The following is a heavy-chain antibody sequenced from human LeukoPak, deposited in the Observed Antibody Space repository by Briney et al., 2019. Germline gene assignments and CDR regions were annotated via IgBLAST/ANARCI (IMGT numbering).Heavy chain of an antibody. CDR3: ARTYYDFWRGYLYYMDV. V-gene: IGHV4-38-2*02. D-gene: IGHD3-3*01. J-gene: IGHJ6*03. CDR2: IYHSGST. Sequence: SETLSLTCTVSGYSISSGYYWGWIRPPPGKGLEWIGSIYHSGSTYYNPSLKSRVTISVDTSKNQFSLKLSSVTAADTAVYYCARTYYDFWRGYLYYMDVWGKGTTVTVSS. CDR1: GYSISSGYY.